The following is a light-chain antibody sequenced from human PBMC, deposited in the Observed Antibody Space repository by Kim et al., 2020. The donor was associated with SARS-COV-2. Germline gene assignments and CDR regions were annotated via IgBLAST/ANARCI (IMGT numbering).Light chain of an antibody. CDR3: QVWDSSSDHPV. J-gene: IGLJ3*02. CDR1: NIGSKS. Sequence: APGKSARITCGGNNIGSKSVLWYQQKPGQAPVLGIYYDSDRPSGIPERFSGSNSGNTATLTISRVEAGDEADYYCQVWDSSSDHPVFGGGTQLTVL. V-gene: IGLV3-21*04. CDR2: YDS.